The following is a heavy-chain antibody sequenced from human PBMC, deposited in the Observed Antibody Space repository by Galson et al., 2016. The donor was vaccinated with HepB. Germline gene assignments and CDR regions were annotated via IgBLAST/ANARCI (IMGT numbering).Heavy chain of an antibody. CDR2: TYYRSKWYN. Sequence: CAIPGDSVSSNSVNWNWIRQSPSRGLEWLGRTYYRSKWYNDYAVSVKSRMTINPDTSKNQFSLQLNSVTPEDTAVYYCARRGSKEKGYFDPWGRGTLVTVSS. V-gene: IGHV6-1*01. D-gene: IGHD6-13*01. CDR1: GDSVSSNSVN. J-gene: IGHJ2*01. CDR3: ARRGSKEKGYFDP.